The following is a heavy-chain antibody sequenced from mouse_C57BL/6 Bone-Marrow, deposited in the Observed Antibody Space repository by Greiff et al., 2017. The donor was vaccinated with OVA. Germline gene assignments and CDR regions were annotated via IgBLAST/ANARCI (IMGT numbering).Heavy chain of an antibody. J-gene: IGHJ3*01. V-gene: IGHV1-78*01. CDR1: GYTFTDHT. CDR2: IYPRDGST. Sequence: VQLQQSDAELVKPGASVKISCKVSGYTFTDHTIHWMKQRPEQGLEWIGYIYPRDGSTKYNEKFKGKATLTADKSSSTAYMQLNSLTSEYSAVYFCARGLYDHGVFFAYWGQGTLVTVSA. CDR3: ARGLYDHGVFFAY. D-gene: IGHD2-4*01.